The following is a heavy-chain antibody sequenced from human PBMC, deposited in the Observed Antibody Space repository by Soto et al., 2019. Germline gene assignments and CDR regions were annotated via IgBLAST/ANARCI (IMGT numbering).Heavy chain of an antibody. J-gene: IGHJ3*02. D-gene: IGHD2-2*01. Sequence: ASVKVSCKVSGYTLAELSMHWVRQAPGKGLEWMGGFDPEDGETIYAQKFQGRVTMTEDTSTDTAYMELSSLRSEDTAVYYCATADGLVVVPAISLAFDIRGQGTMVTVSS. V-gene: IGHV1-24*01. CDR3: ATADGLVVVPAISLAFDI. CDR1: GYTLAELS. CDR2: FDPEDGET.